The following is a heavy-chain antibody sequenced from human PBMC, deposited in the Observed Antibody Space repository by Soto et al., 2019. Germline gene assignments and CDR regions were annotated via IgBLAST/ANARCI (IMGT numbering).Heavy chain of an antibody. J-gene: IGHJ4*02. V-gene: IGHV3-49*03. Sequence: GGSLRLSCTASGFTFGDYAMSWFRQAPGKGLEWVGFIRSKAYGGTTEYAASVKGRFTISRDDSKSIAYLQMNSLKTEDTAVYYCTRVPYCSGGSCYSGGCDYWGQGTLVTVSS. CDR3: TRVPYCSGGSCYSGGCDY. D-gene: IGHD2-15*01. CDR2: IRSKAYGGTT. CDR1: GFTFGDYA.